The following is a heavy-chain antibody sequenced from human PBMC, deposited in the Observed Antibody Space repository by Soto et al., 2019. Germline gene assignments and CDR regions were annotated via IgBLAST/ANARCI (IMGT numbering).Heavy chain of an antibody. Sequence: SSETLSLTCTVSGGSISSYYWSWIRQPPGKGLEWIGYIYYSGSTNYNPSLKSRVTISVDTSKNQFSLKLSSVTAADTAVYYCAREKSQLPNTFFAPRGR. D-gene: IGHD2-2*01. CDR3: AREKSQLPNTFFAP. J-gene: IGHJ2*01. V-gene: IGHV4-59*01. CDR2: IYYSGST. CDR1: GGSISSYY.